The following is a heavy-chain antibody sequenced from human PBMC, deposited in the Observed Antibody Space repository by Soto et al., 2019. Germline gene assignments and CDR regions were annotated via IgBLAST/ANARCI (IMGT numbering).Heavy chain of an antibody. CDR1: DYTFTSYG. D-gene: IGHD3-22*01. CDR3: ARLNDYYDSSGYLVGDY. Sequence: QVQLVQSGAEVKKPGASVKVSCKASDYTFTSYGISWVRQAPGQGLEWMGWISAYNGNTNYAQKLQGRVTMTTDTSTSTAYMELRSLRSDDTAVYYCARLNDYYDSSGYLVGDYWGQGTLVTVSS. V-gene: IGHV1-18*01. J-gene: IGHJ4*02. CDR2: ISAYNGNT.